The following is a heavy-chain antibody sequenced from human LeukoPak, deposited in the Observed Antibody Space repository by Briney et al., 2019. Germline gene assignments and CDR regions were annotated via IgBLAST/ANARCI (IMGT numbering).Heavy chain of an antibody. Sequence: PGGSLRLSCAASGFTFSNYYMNWVRQTPGKGLEWVSSISGSSSYIYYADSVKGRFTISRDNAKNSLYLQMSSLRAEDTAVYYCARDRGVAAHLDYWGQGTLVTVSS. CDR3: ARDRGVAAHLDY. J-gene: IGHJ4*02. CDR1: GFTFSNYY. V-gene: IGHV3-21*01. D-gene: IGHD5-12*01. CDR2: ISGSSSYI.